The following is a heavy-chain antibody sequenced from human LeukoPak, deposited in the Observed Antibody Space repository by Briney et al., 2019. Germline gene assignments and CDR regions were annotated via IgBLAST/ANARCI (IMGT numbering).Heavy chain of an antibody. J-gene: IGHJ6*03. D-gene: IGHD3-10*01. CDR1: GYTFTSYG. V-gene: IGHV1-18*01. CDR2: ISAYNGNT. CDR3: ARGSPDYYGSGSYYNPPNYYYMDV. Sequence: ASVKVSCKASGYTFTSYGISWVRQAPGQGLEWMGWISAYNGNTNYAQKLQGRVTMTTDTSTSTAFMELRSLRSDDTAVYYCARGSPDYYGSGSYYNPPNYYYMDVWGKGTTVTVSS.